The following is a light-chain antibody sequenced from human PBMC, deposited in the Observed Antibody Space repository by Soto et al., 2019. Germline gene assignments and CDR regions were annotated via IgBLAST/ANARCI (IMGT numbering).Light chain of an antibody. V-gene: IGKV3-20*01. CDR2: GAS. CDR3: QQFGASLTWT. J-gene: IGKJ1*01. Sequence: EVVLTQSPGTLTLSPGERATPSCRPSQSVSKYVPWYQQKPGQPPRLLIYGASSRATGIPDRFSGSGSGTDFTLTISRLEPEDFAVYYCQQFGASLTWTFGQGTKVDI. CDR1: QSVSKY.